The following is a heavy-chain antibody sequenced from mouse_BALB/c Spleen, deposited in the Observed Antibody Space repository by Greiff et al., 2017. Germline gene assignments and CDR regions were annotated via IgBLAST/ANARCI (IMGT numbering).Heavy chain of an antibody. CDR3: AQVTTVDYDFDY. Sequence: QVQLKESGPGILQPSQTLSLTCSFSGFSLSTSGMGLGWIRPPAGQGLVWLAHSWWDDVKRYNPALKSRLTISKDTSSSQVFLKIASVDTANTATYYCAQVTTVDYDFDYWGQGTTRTVAS. D-gene: IGHD1-1*01. V-gene: IGHV8-8*01. CDR2: SWWDDVK. CDR1: GFSLSTSGMG. J-gene: IGHJ2*01.